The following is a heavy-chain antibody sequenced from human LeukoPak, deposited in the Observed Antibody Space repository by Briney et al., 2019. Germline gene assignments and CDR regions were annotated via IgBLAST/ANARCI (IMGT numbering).Heavy chain of an antibody. V-gene: IGHV3-66*01. CDR3: RIAVAGTYFDY. J-gene: IGHJ4*02. D-gene: IGHD6-19*01. CDR2: IYSGGST. CDR1: GFTVSGNY. Sequence: GGSLRLSCAASGFTVSGNYMSWVRQAPGKGLEWVSVIYSGGSTYYADSVKGRFTISRDNSKNTLYLQMNSLRAEDTAVYYCRIAVAGTYFDYWGQGTLVTVSS.